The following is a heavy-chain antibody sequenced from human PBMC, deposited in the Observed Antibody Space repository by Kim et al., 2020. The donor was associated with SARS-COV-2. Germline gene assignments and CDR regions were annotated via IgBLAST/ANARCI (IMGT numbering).Heavy chain of an antibody. CDR3: APNQGSVNYYPSDH. D-gene: IGHD3-10*01. Sequence: ASSVKGRFTISRDNPKNTLYLQMNSLRAEDTAVYYGAPNQGSVNYYPSDHWGQGTLVTVSS. V-gene: IGHV3-23*01. J-gene: IGHJ4*02.